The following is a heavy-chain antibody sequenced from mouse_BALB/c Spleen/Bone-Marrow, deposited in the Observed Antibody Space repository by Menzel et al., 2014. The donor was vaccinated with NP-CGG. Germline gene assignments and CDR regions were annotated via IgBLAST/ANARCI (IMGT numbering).Heavy chain of an antibody. CDR2: INPSTGYT. CDR1: GYTFTNYW. V-gene: IGHV1-7*01. D-gene: IGHD1-1*01. Sequence: VKLVESGAELAKPGASVKMSCKASGYTFTNYWMHWVKQRPGQGLEWIGYINPSTGYTEYNQKFKDKATLTADKSSSSAYMQLSSLTSEDSAVYYCARRDGSSYSFVYWGQGTLVTVSA. CDR3: ARRDGSSYSFVY. J-gene: IGHJ3*01.